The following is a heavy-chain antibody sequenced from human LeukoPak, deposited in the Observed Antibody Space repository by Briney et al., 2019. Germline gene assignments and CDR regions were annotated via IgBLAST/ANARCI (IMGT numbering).Heavy chain of an antibody. Sequence: PGGSLRLSCAAPGFTFSSYAMSWVRQAPGKGLEWVSAISGSGGSTYYADSVKGRFTISRDNSKNTLYLQMNSLRAEDTAVYYCAKVGGWLQFWNYWGQGTLVTVSS. V-gene: IGHV3-23*01. CDR3: AKVGGWLQFWNY. J-gene: IGHJ4*02. CDR2: ISGSGGST. CDR1: GFTFSSYA. D-gene: IGHD5-24*01.